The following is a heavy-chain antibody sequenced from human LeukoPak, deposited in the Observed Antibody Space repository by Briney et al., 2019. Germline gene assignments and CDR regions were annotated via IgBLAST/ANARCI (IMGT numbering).Heavy chain of an antibody. J-gene: IGHJ4*02. CDR2: IGPDGSNK. CDR1: GFTFSKFA. D-gene: IGHD3-3*01. Sequence: PGGSLRLSCVASGFTFSKFAMHWVRQAPGKGLEWLTFIGPDGSNKYYSDSVKGRFTISRDNSENTLYLQMNSLRPEDAAVYYCAKALFAGRHRQRDFDYWGQGSLVTVSS. V-gene: IGHV3-30*02. CDR3: AKALFAGRHRQRDFDY.